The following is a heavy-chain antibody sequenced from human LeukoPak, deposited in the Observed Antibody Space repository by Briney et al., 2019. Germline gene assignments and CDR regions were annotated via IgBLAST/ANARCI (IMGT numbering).Heavy chain of an antibody. D-gene: IGHD6-13*01. V-gene: IGHV3-74*01. J-gene: IGHJ4*02. CDR1: GFTFSSYW. Sequence: GGSPRLSCAASGFTFSSYWMHWVRQAPGKGLVWVSRINSDGSSTSYADSVKGRFTISRDNAKNTLYLQMNSLRAEDTAVYYCAGLSIAAPAGYWGQGTLVTVSS. CDR3: AGLSIAAPAGY. CDR2: INSDGSST.